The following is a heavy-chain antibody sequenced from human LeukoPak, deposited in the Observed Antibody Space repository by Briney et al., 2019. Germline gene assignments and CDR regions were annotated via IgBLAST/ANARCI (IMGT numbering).Heavy chain of an antibody. D-gene: IGHD4-17*01. CDR2: ISGGGETT. V-gene: IGHV3-23*01. CDR1: GFTFNNYA. CDR3: ARDYADYVGYFFFDY. J-gene: IGHJ4*02. Sequence: GESLKISCAASGFTFNNYAVNWVRQAPGKGLEWVSSISGGGETTYYADSAKGRFTISRDNSQNALYLQMNSLRAEDTAVYYCARDYADYVGYFFFDYWGQGTLVTVSS.